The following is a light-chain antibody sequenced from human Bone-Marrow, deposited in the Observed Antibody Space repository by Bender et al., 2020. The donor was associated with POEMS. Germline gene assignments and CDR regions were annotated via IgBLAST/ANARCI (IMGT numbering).Light chain of an antibody. Sequence: QSALTQPRSVSGSPGQSVTVSCTGTSSDVGAYNYVSWYQQHPGKAPKLIIYDVNKVPSGVPDRFSGSKSGNTASLTISGLQAEDEADYYCSSYTSSATWVFGGGTKLTVL. CDR3: SSYTSSATWV. J-gene: IGLJ3*02. CDR2: DVN. CDR1: SSDVGAYNY. V-gene: IGLV2-11*01.